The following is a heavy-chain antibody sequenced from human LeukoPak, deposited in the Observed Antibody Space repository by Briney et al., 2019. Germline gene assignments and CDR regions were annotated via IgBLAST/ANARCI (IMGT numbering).Heavy chain of an antibody. J-gene: IGHJ6*02. CDR1: GGSFSGYY. CDR3: ARDSGYDWSRNYYYYGMDV. CDR2: IYYSGST. D-gene: IGHD5-12*01. V-gene: IGHV4-59*01. Sequence: PSETLSLTCAVYGGSFSGYYWSWIRQPPGKGLEWIGYIYYSGSTNYNPSLKSRVTISVDTSKNQFSLKLSSVTAADTAVYYCARDSGYDWSRNYYYYGMDVWGQGTAVTVSS.